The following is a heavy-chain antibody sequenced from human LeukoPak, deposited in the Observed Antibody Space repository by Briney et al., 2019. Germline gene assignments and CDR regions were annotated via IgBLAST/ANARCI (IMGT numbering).Heavy chain of an antibody. D-gene: IGHD2-21*01. J-gene: IGHJ4*02. CDR3: ARVDTYCGGDCYDPTDFDY. CDR1: GGTFSTYA. Sequence: SVKVSCKASGGTFSTYAISWVREAPGQGLEWMGGIIPIFGTANYAQKFKGRVTITADESTSTAYMELSSLRSEDAAVYYCARVDTYCGGDCYDPTDFDYWGQGTLVTVSS. CDR2: IIPIFGTA. V-gene: IGHV1-69*13.